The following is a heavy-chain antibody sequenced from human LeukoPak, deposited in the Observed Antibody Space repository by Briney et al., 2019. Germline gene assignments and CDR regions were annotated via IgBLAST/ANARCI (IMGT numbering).Heavy chain of an antibody. J-gene: IGHJ4*02. CDR1: GFTFSSYG. D-gene: IGHD3-9*01. V-gene: IGHV3-33*01. CDR2: IWYDGSNK. CDR3: AREGGYFDWPVDY. Sequence: GGSQRLSCAASGFTFSSYGMHWVRQAPGKGLEWVAVIWYDGSNKYYADSVKGRFTISRDNSKNTLYLQMNSLRAEDTAVYYCAREGGYFDWPVDYWGQGTLVTVSS.